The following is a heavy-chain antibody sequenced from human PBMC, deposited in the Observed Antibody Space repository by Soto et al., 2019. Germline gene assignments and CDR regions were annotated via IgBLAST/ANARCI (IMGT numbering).Heavy chain of an antibody. CDR3: ASWTTVSKAFDY. D-gene: IGHD4-4*01. V-gene: IGHV4-61*01. CDR1: GGSVSSGSDY. Sequence: QVQLRESGPELVKPSETLSLTCTVSGGSVSSGSDYWSWIRQPPGRELEWVGYIYNSGSTKYNPSLKSRVTIAVDTSKNQFSLKLSSVTAADTAVYYCASWTTVSKAFDYWGQGTLVTVSS. J-gene: IGHJ4*02. CDR2: IYNSGST.